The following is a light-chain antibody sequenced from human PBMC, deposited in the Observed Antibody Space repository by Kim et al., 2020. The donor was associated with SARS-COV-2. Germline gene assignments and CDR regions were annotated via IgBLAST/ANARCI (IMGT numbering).Light chain of an antibody. Sequence: SGSLVDRVTITCRASQSISSYLNWYQQKPGKAPKLLIYAASSLQSGVPSRFSGSGSGTDFTLTISSLQPEDFATYYCQQSYSTPYTFGQGTKLEI. CDR1: QSISSY. CDR3: QQSYSTPYT. V-gene: IGKV1-39*01. CDR2: AAS. J-gene: IGKJ2*01.